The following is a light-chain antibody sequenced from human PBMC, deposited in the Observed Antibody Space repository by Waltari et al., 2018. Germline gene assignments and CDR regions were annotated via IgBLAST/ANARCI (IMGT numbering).Light chain of an antibody. Sequence: EIVLTQSPATLSLSPGVRATLSCRARQSVSSYLAWYQQKPGQAPRLLIYDASNRATGIPARFTGSGSATDFTLTISSLEPEDFAVYYCQQRSNWPLTFGGGTKVEIK. V-gene: IGKV3-11*01. CDR1: QSVSSY. CDR3: QQRSNWPLT. CDR2: DAS. J-gene: IGKJ4*01.